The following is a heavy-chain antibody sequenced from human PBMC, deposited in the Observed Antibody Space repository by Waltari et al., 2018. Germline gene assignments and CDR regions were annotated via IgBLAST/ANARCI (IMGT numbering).Heavy chain of an antibody. CDR3: MRDQRSTVLD. CDR1: GGSISNGDYH. V-gene: IGHV4-39*07. J-gene: IGHJ4*02. Sequence: QLQLQESGPGLVKPSETLSLTCTVSGGSISNGDYHWGWVRQPPGKWLEWISTIHYTGSTYYTPSLKSRLTISVDTSKNQFSLKLSSVTAADTAVYHCMRDQRSTVLDWGQGTLVTVSS. CDR2: IHYTGST. D-gene: IGHD1-1*01.